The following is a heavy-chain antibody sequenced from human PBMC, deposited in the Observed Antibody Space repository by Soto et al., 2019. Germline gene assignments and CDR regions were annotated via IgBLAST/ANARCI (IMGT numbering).Heavy chain of an antibody. Sequence: SETLSLTCAVYGGSFSGYYWSWIRQPPGKGLEWIGEINHSGSTNYNPSLKSRVTISVDTSKNQFSLKLSSVTAADTAVYYCAREGRGYSYGLYYYYGMDVWGQGTKVTVYS. CDR3: AREGRGYSYGLYYYYGMDV. CDR2: INHSGST. J-gene: IGHJ6*02. V-gene: IGHV4-34*01. D-gene: IGHD5-18*01. CDR1: GGSFSGYY.